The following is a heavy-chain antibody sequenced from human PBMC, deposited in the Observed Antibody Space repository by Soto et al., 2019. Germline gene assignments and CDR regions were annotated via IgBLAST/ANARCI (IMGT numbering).Heavy chain of an antibody. V-gene: IGHV3-7*01. CDR2: IKLDASEK. Sequence: GGPTLRSWCFVGFTFGRCWMSWVRAAPMKQLEWLGTIKLDASEKKYVDSVKGRFTMSRDNAKNSLYLQMDSLRAEDTAVYYCARESGYGSGASVNHYLDFWGRGTMVTVSS. CDR3: ARESGYGSGASVNHYLDF. J-gene: IGHJ4*01. D-gene: IGHD3-10*01. CDR1: GFTFGRCW.